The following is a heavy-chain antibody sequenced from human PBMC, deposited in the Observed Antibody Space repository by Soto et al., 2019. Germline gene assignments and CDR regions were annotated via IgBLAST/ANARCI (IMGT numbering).Heavy chain of an antibody. CDR3: ARVHSATGSMHFDH. D-gene: IGHD3-9*01. V-gene: IGHV3-30*03. Sequence: PGGSLRLSCAASGFSFSSYGMEWVRLAPGKGLEWVAATTYDGGIKHYVDSVKGRFTISRDNSKNTLYLQMNSLRAEDTALYCCARVHSATGSMHFDHWGHGTLVTVSS. CDR2: TTYDGGIK. J-gene: IGHJ4*01. CDR1: GFSFSSYG.